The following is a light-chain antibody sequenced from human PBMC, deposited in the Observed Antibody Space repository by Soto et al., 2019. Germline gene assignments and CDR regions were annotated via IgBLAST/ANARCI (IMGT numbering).Light chain of an antibody. CDR3: QKYGSSPLT. Sequence: EIVLTQSPGTLSLSPGERATLSCRASQSVSSSYLAWYQQKPGQAPRLLIYGASSRATGIPDRFSGSGSGTYFTLTISRREPEDFAVYYCQKYGSSPLTFGGGTKVEIK. J-gene: IGKJ4*01. CDR2: GAS. CDR1: QSVSSSY. V-gene: IGKV3-20*01.